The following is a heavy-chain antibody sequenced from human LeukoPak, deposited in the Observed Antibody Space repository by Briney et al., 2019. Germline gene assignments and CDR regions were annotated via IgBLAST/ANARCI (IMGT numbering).Heavy chain of an antibody. CDR2: IFYSGGT. Sequence: SETLSLTCTVSGGSMSGHWWSWIRQSPGKGLEWIGDIFYSGGTNNNSPLKSRLTMSLDTSKNQFSLKLSSVTAADTAVYYCARVEGPSSYYFDYWGQGTLVTVSS. J-gene: IGHJ4*02. CDR1: GGSMSGHW. CDR3: ARVEGPSSYYFDY. D-gene: IGHD2-15*01. V-gene: IGHV4-59*11.